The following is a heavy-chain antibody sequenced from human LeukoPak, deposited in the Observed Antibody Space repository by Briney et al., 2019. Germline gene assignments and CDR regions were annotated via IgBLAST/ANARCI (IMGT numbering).Heavy chain of an antibody. CDR3: ARQTCRGATCYLVDQYYYMDV. CDR2: IYSSVST. J-gene: IGHJ6*03. Sequence: SETLSLTCTVSADSINDHYWSWIRQPPGEGLEWIGYIYSSVSTNYNPSLKSRVTISIDTSKSQFSLKLASVTAADTGVYYCARQTCRGATCYLVDQYYYMDVWGKGTTVTVYS. V-gene: IGHV4-4*09. D-gene: IGHD2-15*01. CDR1: ADSINDHY.